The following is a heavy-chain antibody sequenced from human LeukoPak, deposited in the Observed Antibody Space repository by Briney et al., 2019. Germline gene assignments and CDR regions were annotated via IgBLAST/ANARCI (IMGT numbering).Heavy chain of an antibody. D-gene: IGHD3-22*01. V-gene: IGHV1-2*02. CDR1: GYTFTGYY. J-gene: IGHJ4*02. Sequence: GASVKVSCKASGYTFTGYYMHWVRQAPGQGLEWMGWINPDSGGTKYAQKFQGRVTMTRDTSIRTAYVQLSRLSSDNTAVYYCARVDDRGHYYDSSGPRRLFDYWGQGTLVTVSS. CDR3: ARVDDRGHYYDSSGPRRLFDY. CDR2: INPDSGGT.